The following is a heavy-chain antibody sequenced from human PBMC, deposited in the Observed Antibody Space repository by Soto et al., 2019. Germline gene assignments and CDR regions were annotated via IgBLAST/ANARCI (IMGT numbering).Heavy chain of an antibody. J-gene: IGHJ4*02. V-gene: IGHV3-74*01. D-gene: IGHD2-21*01. Sequence: EVQLVESGGGLVQPGGSLRLSCAASGFTFSSYWMHWVRQAPGKGLVWVSRINSDGSSTSYADSVKGRFTISRDNVKYTLYLQMHSLRAEDTGVYYCARGEMAPIWPFGYWGQGTLVTVSS. CDR1: GFTFSSYW. CDR3: ARGEMAPIWPFGY. CDR2: INSDGSST.